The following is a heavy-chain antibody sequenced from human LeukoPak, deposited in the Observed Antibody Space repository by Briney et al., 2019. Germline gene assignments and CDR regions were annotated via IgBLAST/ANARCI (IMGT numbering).Heavy chain of an antibody. J-gene: IGHJ4*02. CDR3: ARGIAAAGTDARRGFYY. V-gene: IGHV4-34*01. Sequence: PSETLSLTCAVYGGSFSGYYWSWIRQPPGKGLEWNGEINHSGSTNYNPSLKSRVTISVDTSKNQFSLKLSSVTAADTAVYYCARGIAAAGTDARRGFYYWGQGTLVTVSS. CDR2: INHSGST. CDR1: GGSFSGYY. D-gene: IGHD6-13*01.